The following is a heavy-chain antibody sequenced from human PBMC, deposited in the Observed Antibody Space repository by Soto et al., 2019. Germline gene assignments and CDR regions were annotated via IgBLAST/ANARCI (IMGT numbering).Heavy chain of an antibody. Sequence: PGGPGRLSCVASGFTFSTHSMSCVRQAPGEGLEWVSTFSGSGGDIYYAESVKGRRTISRDDSNNTLYLLMNSLRAEDTSVYYCPKYPPAWEYCSGGSCYSWYFVYLGHGTLVTVSS. D-gene: IGHD2-15*01. CDR3: PKYPPAWEYCSGGSCYSWYFVY. V-gene: IGHV3-23*01. J-gene: IGHJ4*01. CDR2: FSGSGGDI. CDR1: GFTFSTHS.